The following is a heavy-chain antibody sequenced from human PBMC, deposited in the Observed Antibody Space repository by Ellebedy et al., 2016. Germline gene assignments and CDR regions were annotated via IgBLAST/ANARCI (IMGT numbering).Heavy chain of an antibody. CDR1: GFTFSDYW. CDR2: IKTDGTAA. J-gene: IGHJ4*02. D-gene: IGHD3-10*01. CDR3: ARDYYGSVDY. V-gene: IGHV3-74*01. Sequence: GGSLRLXXAASGFTFSDYWMQWVRQAPGKGLVQVSLIKTDGTAATYADSVKGRFTISRDNAKNTLYLHMNSLTAEDTAVYYCARDYYGSVDYWGQGALVTVSS.